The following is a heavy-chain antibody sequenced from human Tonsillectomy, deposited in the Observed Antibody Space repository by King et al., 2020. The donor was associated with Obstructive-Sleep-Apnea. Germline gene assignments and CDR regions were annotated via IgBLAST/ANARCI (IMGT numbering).Heavy chain of an antibody. J-gene: IGHJ4*02. CDR3: ARDPGHYFDS. CDR1: GGSISSYGYY. D-gene: IGHD3-10*01. CDR2: VSYSGTT. V-gene: IGHV4-61*08. Sequence: HVQLQESGPGLVKPSATLSLTCTVSGGSISSYGYYWTWIRQSPGRRLEWIGYVSYSGTTIQYNPSLKSRVTISLATSRRQFSLTLRSVTAADTAVYYCARDPGHYFDSWGQGNLVIVSS.